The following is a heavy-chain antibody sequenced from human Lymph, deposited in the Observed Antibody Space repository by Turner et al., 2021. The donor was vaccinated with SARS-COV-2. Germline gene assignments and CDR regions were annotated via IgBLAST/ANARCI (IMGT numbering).Heavy chain of an antibody. CDR2: INPNSGGT. J-gene: IGHJ4*02. Sequence: QVQLVQSGAEVKKPGASVKVPCKASGYTFTGYYFHWVRQASGQGLEWMGWINPNSGGTSYAQRFQGRVTMTRDTSISTAYMQLSRLRSDDTAVYYCARSRDLQSMVRGVDPFDYWGQGTLVTVSS. D-gene: IGHD3-10*01. CDR3: ARSRDLQSMVRGVDPFDY. CDR1: GYTFTGYY. V-gene: IGHV1-2*02.